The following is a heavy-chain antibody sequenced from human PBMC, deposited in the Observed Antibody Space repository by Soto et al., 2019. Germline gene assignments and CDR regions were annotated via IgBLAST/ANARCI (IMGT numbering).Heavy chain of an antibody. CDR2: ISYDGSNK. D-gene: IGHD3-22*01. J-gene: IGHJ4*02. CDR3: ARDPAGGSGYYYLFDY. CDR1: GFTFSTFA. V-gene: IGHV3-30-3*01. Sequence: PGGSLRPSCAASGFTFSTFAMHWVRQAPGKGLDWVAVISYDGSNKYYADSVKGRFTISRDNSKNTLYLQMNSLRSEDTAVYYCARDPAGGSGYYYLFDYWGQGTLVTASS.